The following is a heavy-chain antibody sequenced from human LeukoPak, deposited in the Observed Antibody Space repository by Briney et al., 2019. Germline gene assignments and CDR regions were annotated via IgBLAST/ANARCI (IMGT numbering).Heavy chain of an antibody. CDR2: LYAEGGT. D-gene: IGHD2-21*02. Sequence: GGSLRLSCAASGFTVSSNHMNWVRQAPGKGLESVSVLYAEGGTSYADSVKGRFTVSRDNSKNTVYLQMNSLRVEDTAVYYCARDQVGCGGDCYGDAFDLWGQGTLVTVSS. CDR1: GFTVSSNH. J-gene: IGHJ3*01. CDR3: ARDQVGCGGDCYGDAFDL. V-gene: IGHV3-66*01.